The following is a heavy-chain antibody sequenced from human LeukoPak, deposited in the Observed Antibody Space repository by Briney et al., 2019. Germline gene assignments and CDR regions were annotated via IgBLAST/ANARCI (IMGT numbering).Heavy chain of an antibody. CDR3: ARDRDYSSGYYWLYFDY. D-gene: IGHD6-19*01. CDR2: LSTTGST. Sequence: SETLSLTCTVPGGSISDYYWSWIRQPAGKGLEWIGRLSTTGSTNYNSSLKSRVTMSVDTSKSQFSLKLTSVTAADTAVYYCARDRDYSSGYYWLYFDYWGQGTLVTASS. J-gene: IGHJ4*02. V-gene: IGHV4-4*07. CDR1: GGSISDYY.